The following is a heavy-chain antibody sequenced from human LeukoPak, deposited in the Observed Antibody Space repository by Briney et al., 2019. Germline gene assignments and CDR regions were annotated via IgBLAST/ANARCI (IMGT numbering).Heavy chain of an antibody. CDR2: FDPEDGET. CDR3: VKPAHARGGPWFDP. V-gene: IGHV1-24*01. CDR1: GYTLTELS. J-gene: IGHJ5*02. Sequence: ASVKVSCKVSGYTLTELSMHWVRQAPGKGLERMGGFDPEDGETIYAQKFQGRVTMTEDTSTDTAYMDLSSLRSEDTAVYYCVKPAHARGGPWFDPWGQGTLVTVSS. D-gene: IGHD1-14*01.